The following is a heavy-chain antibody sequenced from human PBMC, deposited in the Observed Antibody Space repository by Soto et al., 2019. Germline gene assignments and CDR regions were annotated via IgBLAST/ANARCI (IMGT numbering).Heavy chain of an antibody. J-gene: IGHJ6*02. CDR3: ARIRNPSYYDILTGYYDSYYYYYGMDV. D-gene: IGHD3-9*01. Sequence: GESLKISCAASGFTFSSYSMNWVRQAPGKGLEWVSSISSSSSYIYYADSVKGRFTISRDNAKNSLYLQMNSRGAEDTAVYYCARIRNPSYYDILTGYYDSYYYYYGMDVWGQGTTVTVSS. V-gene: IGHV3-21*01. CDR1: GFTFSSYS. CDR2: ISSSSSYI.